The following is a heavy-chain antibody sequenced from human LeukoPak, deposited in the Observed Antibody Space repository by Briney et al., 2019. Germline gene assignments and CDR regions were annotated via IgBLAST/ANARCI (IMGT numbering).Heavy chain of an antibody. V-gene: IGHV3-23*01. J-gene: IGHJ4*02. D-gene: IGHD5-12*01. CDR1: GFTFSSYA. CDR2: ISGSGGST. CDR3: AEGGRGYDFVIRY. Sequence: GGSLRLSCAASGFTFSSYAMSWVRQAPGKGLEWVSAISGSGGSTYYADSVKGRFTISRDNSKNTLYLQMNSLRAEDTAVYYCAEGGRGYDFVIRYWGQGTLVTVSS.